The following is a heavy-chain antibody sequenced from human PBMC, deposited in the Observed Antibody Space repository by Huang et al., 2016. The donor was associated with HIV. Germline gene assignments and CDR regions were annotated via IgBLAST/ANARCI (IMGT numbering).Heavy chain of an antibody. V-gene: IGHV3-74*01. CDR3: AVGGRTASYFHFDP. CDR2: INSDGTYI. Sequence: EVRFQESGGGQVQPGGSLKLSCVASGFTFLDFWMHWARPVPGEGWVWVERINSDGTYIDYAGSVRGRFVVSRNNARDILSLEMSSLRPEDTGVYFCAVGGRTASYFHFDPRGQGIPVIV. J-gene: IGHJ5*02. CDR1: GFTFLDFW. D-gene: IGHD3-9*01.